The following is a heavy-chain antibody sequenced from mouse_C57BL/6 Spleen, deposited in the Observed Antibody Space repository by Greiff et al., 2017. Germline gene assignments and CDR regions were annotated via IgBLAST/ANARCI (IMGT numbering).Heavy chain of an antibody. J-gene: IGHJ2*01. Sequence: QVQLKESGAELVRPGSSVKLSCKASGYTFTSYWMDWVKQRPGQGLEWIGNIYPSDSETHYNQKFKDKATLTVDKSSSTAYMQLSSLTSEDSAVYYCARVGPYCDYWGQGTTLTVSS. V-gene: IGHV1-61*01. CDR3: ARVGPYCDY. D-gene: IGHD4-1*01. CDR2: IYPSDSET. CDR1: GYTFTSYW.